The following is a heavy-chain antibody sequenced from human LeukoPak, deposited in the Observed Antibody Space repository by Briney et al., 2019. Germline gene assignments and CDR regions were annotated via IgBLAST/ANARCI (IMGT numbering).Heavy chain of an antibody. V-gene: IGHV3-7*01. CDR3: ARDTVGATDY. J-gene: IGHJ4*02. D-gene: IGHD1-26*01. CDR2: IKPDGSEK. CDR1: GFTFSTSW. Sequence: GGSLRLSCAASGFTFSTSWMSWVRQAPGKGLEWVTNIKPDGSEKYYVNSVKGRFTISRDNAKNSLYLQMNSLRAEDTALYYCARDTVGATDYWGQGTLVTVSS.